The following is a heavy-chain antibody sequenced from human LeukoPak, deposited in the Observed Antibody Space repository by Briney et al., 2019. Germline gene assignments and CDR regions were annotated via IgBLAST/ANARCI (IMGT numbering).Heavy chain of an antibody. CDR1: GFTASSNY. Sequence: GGSLRLSCAASGFTASSNYMSWVRQAPGKGLEWVSVIYSGGSTYYADSVKGRFTISRDNSKNTLYLQMNSLRAEDTAVYYCARDQWYYYGMDVWGQGTTVTVSS. CDR2: IYSGGST. V-gene: IGHV3-66*01. CDR3: ARDQWYYYGMDV. D-gene: IGHD6-19*01. J-gene: IGHJ6*02.